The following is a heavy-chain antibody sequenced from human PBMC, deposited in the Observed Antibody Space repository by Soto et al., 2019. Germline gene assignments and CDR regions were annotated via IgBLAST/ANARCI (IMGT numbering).Heavy chain of an antibody. J-gene: IGHJ5*02. CDR3: TIYLFDCRGGSCYFWFDP. CDR1: GFIFSNTW. D-gene: IGHD2-15*01. V-gene: IGHV3-15*07. Sequence: EVQLVESGGGLVKPGESLRLSCAASGFIFSNTWMNWVRQAPGKGLEWVARIKSKSDGGTTEYAAPVKGRFTSSSEDSKNTPFLQMHSLKTEDTAVYYCTIYLFDCRGGSCYFWFDPWGQGTLVTVSS. CDR2: IKSKSDGGTT.